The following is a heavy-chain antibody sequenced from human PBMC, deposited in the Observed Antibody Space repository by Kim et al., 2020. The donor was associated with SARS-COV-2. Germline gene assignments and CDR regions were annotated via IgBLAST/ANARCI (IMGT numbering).Heavy chain of an antibody. J-gene: IGHJ4*02. V-gene: IGHV1-18*01. CDR2: ISAYNGNT. CDR3: ARGCSGGSCYYSVY. CDR1: GYTFTSYG. D-gene: IGHD2-15*01. Sequence: ASVNVSCKASGYTFTSYGISWVRQAPGQGLEWMGWISAYNGNTNYAQKLQGRVTMTTDTSTSTAYMELRSLRSDDTAVYYCARGCSGGSCYYSVYWGQGTLVTVSS.